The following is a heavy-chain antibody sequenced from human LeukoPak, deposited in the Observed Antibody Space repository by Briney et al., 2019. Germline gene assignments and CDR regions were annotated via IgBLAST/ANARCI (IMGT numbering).Heavy chain of an antibody. Sequence: GGSLRLSCAASGFTFSSYGMHWVRQAPGKGLEWVAFIRYDGSNKYYADSVKGRFTISRDNSKNTLYLQMNSLRAEDTAVYYCAKNPDRDSGSYYYFDYWGQGTLVTVSS. D-gene: IGHD1-26*01. CDR3: AKNPDRDSGSYYYFDY. J-gene: IGHJ4*02. CDR1: GFTFSSYG. CDR2: IRYDGSNK. V-gene: IGHV3-30*02.